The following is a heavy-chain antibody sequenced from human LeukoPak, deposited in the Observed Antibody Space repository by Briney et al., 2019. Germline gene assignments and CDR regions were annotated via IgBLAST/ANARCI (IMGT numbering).Heavy chain of an antibody. Sequence: ASVKVSCKASGYTFTYYYMHWVRQAPGQWLEWMGIINPSGGSPTYAQKFQGRVTMTSDTSTRTVYMELSSLRSEDTAVYYCARRSGGDSRHFDNWGQGTLVTVSS. CDR2: INPSGGSP. J-gene: IGHJ4*02. D-gene: IGHD2-21*01. CDR1: GYTFTYYY. V-gene: IGHV1-46*01. CDR3: ARRSGGDSRHFDN.